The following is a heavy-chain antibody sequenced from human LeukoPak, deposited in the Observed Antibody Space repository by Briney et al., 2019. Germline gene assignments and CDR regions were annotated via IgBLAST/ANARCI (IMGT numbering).Heavy chain of an antibody. CDR1: GSTFSNYD. CDR3: ASSPAYSSSWYAIDN. Sequence: GGSLGLSCAASGSTFSNYDMHWVRQTAGKGLEWVSGIGTAGDTYYPASVKGRFTISRENAKNSLYLQMNSLSAGDTAVYYCASSPAYSSSWYAIDNWGQGTLVTVSS. D-gene: IGHD6-13*01. J-gene: IGHJ4*02. V-gene: IGHV3-13*01. CDR2: IGTAGDT.